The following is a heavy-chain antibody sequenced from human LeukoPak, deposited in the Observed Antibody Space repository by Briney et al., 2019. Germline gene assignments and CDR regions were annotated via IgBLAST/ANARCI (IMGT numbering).Heavy chain of an antibody. CDR1: GASLSSDY. CDR2: IYYSGST. D-gene: IGHD2-2*01. J-gene: IGHJ5*02. V-gene: IGHV4-59*08. Sequence: SETLPLTCIVSGASLSSDYWSWIRQPPGKELEWLGDIYYSGSTTYPPSLKSRVIMSVDTSKNQFSLTLSSVAAADTAVYYCARQVVVVPTAMSWFDPWGQGTLVTVSS. CDR3: ARQVVVVPTAMSWFDP.